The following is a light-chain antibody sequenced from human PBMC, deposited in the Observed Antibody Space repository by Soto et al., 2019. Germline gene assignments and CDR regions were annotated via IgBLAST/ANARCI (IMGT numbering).Light chain of an antibody. V-gene: IGLV1-47*02. J-gene: IGLJ2*01. CDR2: NDY. CDR3: AVWDDSLSGVV. Sequence: QSVLAQPPSASGTPGQRGPIPCSGSTSNVGSNLASWYQQLPGSAPKLLIYNDYERPSGVPDRFSGSKSGTSASLGISGLRSEDEADYFCAVWDDSLSGVVFGGGTRLTVL. CDR1: TSNVGSNL.